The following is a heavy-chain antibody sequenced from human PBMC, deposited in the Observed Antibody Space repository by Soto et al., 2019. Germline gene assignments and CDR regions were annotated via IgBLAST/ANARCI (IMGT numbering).Heavy chain of an antibody. V-gene: IGHV1-69*01. Sequence: QVQLEQSGAEVKKPGSSVNVSCRASGGTSNSYAISWVRQAPGQGLEWMGGIIPIFATANYAQKFQGRVMITADESTSTAYMDLSSLRSEDTAIYYCARGSLLYSSYDSHNYYDMDVWGQGTTVTVSS. CDR3: ARGSLLYSSYDSHNYYDMDV. D-gene: IGHD5-12*01. J-gene: IGHJ6*02. CDR2: IIPIFATA. CDR1: GGTSNSYA.